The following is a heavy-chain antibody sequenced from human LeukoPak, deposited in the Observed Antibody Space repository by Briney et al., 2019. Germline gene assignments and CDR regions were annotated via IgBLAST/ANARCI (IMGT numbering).Heavy chain of an antibody. V-gene: IGHV4-31*01. Sequence: SETLSLTCTVSGGSISSGGYYWGWIRQHPGKGLEWIGYIYYSGSTYYNPSLKSLVTISVDTSKNQFSLKLSSVTAADTAVYYCASNRFRSPDYFDYWGQGTLVTVSS. CDR2: IYYSGST. CDR1: GGSISSGGYY. D-gene: IGHD2-21*01. J-gene: IGHJ4*02. CDR3: ASNRFRSPDYFDY.